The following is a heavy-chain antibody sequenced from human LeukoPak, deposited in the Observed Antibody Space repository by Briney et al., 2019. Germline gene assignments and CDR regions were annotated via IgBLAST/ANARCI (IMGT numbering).Heavy chain of an antibody. CDR3: ARGYYDSSGYYYFGY. Sequence: GGSLRLSCAASGFTFSIYSMNWVRQAPGKGLEWVSSISSSSSYIYYADSVKGRFTISRDNAKNSLYLQMNSLRAEDTAVYYCARGYYDSSGYYYFGYWGQGTLVTVSS. J-gene: IGHJ4*02. V-gene: IGHV3-21*04. D-gene: IGHD3-22*01. CDR2: ISSSSSYI. CDR1: GFTFSIYS.